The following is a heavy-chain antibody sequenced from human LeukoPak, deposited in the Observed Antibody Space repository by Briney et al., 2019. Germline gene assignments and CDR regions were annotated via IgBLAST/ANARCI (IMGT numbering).Heavy chain of an antibody. D-gene: IGHD5-24*01. CDR1: GFTFSSYG. J-gene: IGHJ4*02. Sequence: GGSLRLSCAASGFTFSSYGMHWVRQAPGKGLEWVSLISFDGNNQYYADSVKGRFTLSRDNSMNTLYLQMNSLRAEDMAIYYCARADGYMTTIDSWGQGTLVTVSS. V-gene: IGHV3-30*19. CDR3: ARADGYMTTIDS. CDR2: ISFDGNNQ.